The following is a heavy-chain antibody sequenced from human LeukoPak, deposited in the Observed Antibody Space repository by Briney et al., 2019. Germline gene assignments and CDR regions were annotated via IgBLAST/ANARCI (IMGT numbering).Heavy chain of an antibody. CDR3: AKMPVSYSSGWSTFDY. Sequence: GGSLRLSCAASGFTFSSYAMSWVRQAPGKGLEWVSGISGSGDSTYYADCLKGRFTISRDNSKNTLYLQMNSLRAEDTAVYYCAKMPVSYSSGWSTFDYWGQGNLVTVSS. J-gene: IGHJ4*02. CDR1: GFTFSSYA. V-gene: IGHV3-23*01. D-gene: IGHD6-19*01. CDR2: ISGSGDST.